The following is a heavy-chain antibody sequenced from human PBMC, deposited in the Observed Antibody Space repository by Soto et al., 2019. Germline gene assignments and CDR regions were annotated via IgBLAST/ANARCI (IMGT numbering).Heavy chain of an antibody. Sequence: PSETLSLTCAVSGGSISSSNWWSWVRQPPGKGLEWIAEIYHDGSTYYSPSLKSRVTISVDKSKNQFSLKLNSVTAADTAVYYCARDNYYSNHYDYGTDVWGQGTTVTVSS. CDR1: GGSISSSNW. J-gene: IGHJ6*02. CDR2: IYHDGST. D-gene: IGHD4-4*01. V-gene: IGHV4-4*02. CDR3: ARDNYYSNHYDYGTDV.